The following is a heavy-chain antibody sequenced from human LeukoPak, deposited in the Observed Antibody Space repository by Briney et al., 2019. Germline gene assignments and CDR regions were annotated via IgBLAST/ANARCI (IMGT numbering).Heavy chain of an antibody. J-gene: IGHJ4*02. CDR2: INTEGTST. CDR1: GFTFCNFW. CDR3: ARAPLMVRGITPPFDH. Sequence: GSLRLSCAASGFTFCNFWMHWVRQAPGKGLEWVSRINTEGTSTNYADSVKGRFTISRDNAKNTLYLQMNSLRADDTSVYYCARAPLMVRGITPPFDHWGQGTLVTVYS. D-gene: IGHD3-10*01. V-gene: IGHV3-74*01.